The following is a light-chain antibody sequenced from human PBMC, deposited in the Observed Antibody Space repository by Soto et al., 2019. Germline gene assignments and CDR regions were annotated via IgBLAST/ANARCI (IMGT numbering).Light chain of an antibody. J-gene: IGLJ1*01. CDR2: EGS. V-gene: IGLV2-23*01. Sequence: QSALTQPASVSGSPGQSITISCTGTSSDVGSYNLVSWYQQHPGKAPKLMIYEGSKRPSGVSNRFFGSKSGNTASLTISGLQAEDEADYYCCSYAGSSTFFYVFGTGTKVTVL. CDR1: SSDVGSYNL. CDR3: CSYAGSSTFFYV.